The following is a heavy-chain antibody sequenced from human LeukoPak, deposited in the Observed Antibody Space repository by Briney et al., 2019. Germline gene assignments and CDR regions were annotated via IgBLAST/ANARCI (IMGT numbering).Heavy chain of an antibody. J-gene: IGHJ4*02. CDR3: ARVYRDDFWSGYSTHFDY. Sequence: SETLSLTCTVSGGSISNYDWSWIRQPPGKGLEWIGYINYSGSANYNPSLKSRVTMSVDTSKNQFSLKLTSVTAADTAVYYCARVYRDDFWSGYSTHFDYWGQGTLVTVSS. D-gene: IGHD3-3*01. CDR1: GGSISNYD. CDR2: INYSGSA. V-gene: IGHV4-59*01.